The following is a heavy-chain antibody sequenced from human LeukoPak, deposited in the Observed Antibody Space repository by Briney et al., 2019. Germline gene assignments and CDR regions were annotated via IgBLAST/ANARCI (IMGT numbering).Heavy chain of an antibody. Sequence: PSETLSLTCTVSGYSISSGYYWGWIRQPPGKGLEWIGSNYHSGSTYYNPSLKSRVTISVDTSKNQFSLKLSSVTAADTAVYYCAGGDGDYVRYYYYYMDVWGKGTTVTVSS. V-gene: IGHV4-38-2*02. D-gene: IGHD4-17*01. CDR3: AGGDGDYVRYYYYYMDV. CDR1: GYSISSGYY. J-gene: IGHJ6*03. CDR2: NYHSGST.